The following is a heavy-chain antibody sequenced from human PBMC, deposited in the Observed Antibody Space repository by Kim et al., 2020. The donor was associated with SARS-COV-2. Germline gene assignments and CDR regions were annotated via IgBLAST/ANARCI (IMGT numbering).Heavy chain of an antibody. CDR3: AKAGLGGVVFHSYGMDV. Sequence: VKGRFTTSRDNSKNTLYLQMDSLRAEETAVYYCAKAGLGGVVFHSYGMDVWGQGTLVTVSS. V-gene: IGHV3-33*06. D-gene: IGHD3-16*01. J-gene: IGHJ6*02.